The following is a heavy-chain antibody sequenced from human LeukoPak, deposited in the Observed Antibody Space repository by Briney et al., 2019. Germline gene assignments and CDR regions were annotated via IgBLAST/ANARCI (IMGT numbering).Heavy chain of an antibody. CDR3: ANVNGYPRGVDY. V-gene: IGHV3-21*01. D-gene: IGHD5-18*01. CDR1: GFTFSSYS. Sequence: GGSLRLSCAASGFTFSSYSMNWVRQAPGKGLEWVSSISSSSSYIYYADSVKGRFTISRDNAKNSLYLQMNSLRAEDTAVYYCANVNGYPRGVDYWGQGTLVTVSS. J-gene: IGHJ4*02. CDR2: ISSSSSYI.